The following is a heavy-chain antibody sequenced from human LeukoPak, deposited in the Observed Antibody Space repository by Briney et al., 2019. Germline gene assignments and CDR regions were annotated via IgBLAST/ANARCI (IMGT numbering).Heavy chain of an antibody. CDR1: GFPYSSYG. J-gene: IGHJ4*02. V-gene: IGHV3-30*03. D-gene: IGHD5-12*01. CDR2: ISYDGSNK. Sequence: GRSLRLSCAASGFPYSSYGMHWVRQAQGKGLEWVAVISYDGSNKYYADTLQCRFNISRDNAKNSLYLQMNSLRAEDTAVYYCASEGVGGWLRTSYYFDCWGQRTLVTVSS. CDR3: ASEGVGGWLRTSYYFDC.